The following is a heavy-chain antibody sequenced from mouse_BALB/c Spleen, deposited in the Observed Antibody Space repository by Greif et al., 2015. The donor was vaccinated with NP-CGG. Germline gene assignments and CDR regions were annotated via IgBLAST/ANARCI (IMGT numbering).Heavy chain of an antibody. Sequence: QVQLQQSGPELVKPGASVKISCKASGYTFTDYYINWVKQKPGQGLEWIGWIYPGSGNTKYNEKFKGKATLTADTSSSTAYMQLSSLTSEDTTVYFCARRTGTEAMDYCGQGTSVTVSS. CDR2: IYPGSGNT. CDR3: ARRTGTEAMDY. V-gene: IGHV1-84*02. CDR1: GYTFTDYY. J-gene: IGHJ4*01. D-gene: IGHD4-1*01.